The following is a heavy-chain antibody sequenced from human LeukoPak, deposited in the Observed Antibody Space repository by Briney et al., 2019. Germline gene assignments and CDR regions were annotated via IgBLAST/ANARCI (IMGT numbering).Heavy chain of an antibody. Sequence: AGSLRLSCAASGFTFRTYELNWVRQAPGKGLEWVSYISHIGTTPHYADSVKGRFIISRENAKNTLYLQMNILTAETTTDYYCARDRSKVTAYDDALDLWGQGTSVIVFS. CDR1: GFTFRTYE. D-gene: IGHD2-21*02. J-gene: IGHJ3*01. CDR2: ISHIGTTP. CDR3: ARDRSKVTAYDDALDL. V-gene: IGHV3-48*03.